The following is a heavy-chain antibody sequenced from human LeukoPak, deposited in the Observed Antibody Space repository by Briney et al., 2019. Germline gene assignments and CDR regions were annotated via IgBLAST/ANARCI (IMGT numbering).Heavy chain of an antibody. CDR3: ARAPYYDIWSGYSDNYFDP. D-gene: IGHD3-3*01. V-gene: IGHV4-59*01. Sequence: SETLSLTCTVSGGSINTYYWSWIRQPPRKGLEWIGYIYYSGSTKYNPSLKSRVTISVDTSKNQFSLKLNSVTTADTAVYYCARAPYYDIWSGYSDNYFDPWGQGTLVTVSS. CDR2: IYYSGST. CDR1: GGSINTYY. J-gene: IGHJ5*02.